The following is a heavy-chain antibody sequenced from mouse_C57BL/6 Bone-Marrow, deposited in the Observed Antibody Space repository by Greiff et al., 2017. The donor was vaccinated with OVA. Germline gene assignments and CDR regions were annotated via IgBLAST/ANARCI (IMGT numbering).Heavy chain of an antibody. CDR2: ISSGGDYI. Sequence: EVKLVESGEGLVKPGGSLKLSCAASGFTFSSYAMSWVRQTPEKRLEWVAYISSGGDYIYYADTVKGRFTISRDNARNTLYLQMSSLKSEDTAMYYCTRGGGNPLSYAMDYWGQGTSVTVSS. CDR3: TRGGGNPLSYAMDY. V-gene: IGHV5-9-1*02. CDR1: GFTFSSYA. J-gene: IGHJ4*01.